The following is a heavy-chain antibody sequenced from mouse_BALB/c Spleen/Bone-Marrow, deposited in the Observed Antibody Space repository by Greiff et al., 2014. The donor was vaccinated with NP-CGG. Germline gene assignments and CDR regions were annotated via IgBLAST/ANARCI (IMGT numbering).Heavy chain of an antibody. Sequence: QVQLQQSGPELVRPGVSVEISCKGSGYKFTDYAMHWVKQSHAKSLEWIGLISTYSGNTHYNQKFKGKATMTVDKSSSTAYMELARLTSEDSAIYYCARNFYGSAYFDFWGQGSTLTVSS. CDR3: ARNFYGSAYFDF. CDR2: ISTYSGNT. CDR1: GYKFTDYA. V-gene: IGHV1-67*01. D-gene: IGHD1-1*01. J-gene: IGHJ2*01.